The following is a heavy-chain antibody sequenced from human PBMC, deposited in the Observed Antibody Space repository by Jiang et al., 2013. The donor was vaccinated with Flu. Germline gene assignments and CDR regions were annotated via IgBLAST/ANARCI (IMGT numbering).Heavy chain of an antibody. D-gene: IGHD2-21*01. J-gene: IGHJ5*02. V-gene: IGHV6-1*01. Sequence: SGDSVSRHSAAWNWIRQSPSRGLEWLGRTYYRSKWYNDYALSVKGRITINPDTSKNQFSLQLNSVTPEDTAVYYCVKDRDGLTWGQGTLVTVSS. CDR3: VKDRDGLT. CDR1: GDSVSRHSAA. CDR2: TYYRSKWYN.